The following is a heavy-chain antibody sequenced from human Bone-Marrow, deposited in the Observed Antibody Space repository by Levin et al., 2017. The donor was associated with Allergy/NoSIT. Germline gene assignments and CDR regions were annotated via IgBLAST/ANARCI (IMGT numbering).Heavy chain of an antibody. Sequence: SETRSLTCTVSSASFSATHWWSWVRQTPGKGLEWIGGIYGSDTTNYNPSLESRVTISVDMSWNSFSLELTSLTAADTAVYYCASRAHYYGSGGAFDMWGQGTMVTVSS. CDR2: IYGSDTT. J-gene: IGHJ3*02. CDR3: ASRAHYYGSGGAFDM. CDR1: SASFSATHW. D-gene: IGHD3-10*01. V-gene: IGHV4-4*02.